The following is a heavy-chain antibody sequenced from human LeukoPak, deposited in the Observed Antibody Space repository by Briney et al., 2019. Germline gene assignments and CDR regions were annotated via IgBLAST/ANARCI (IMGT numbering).Heavy chain of an antibody. CDR1: GFTFSNYV. V-gene: IGHV3-64*02. Sequence: GGSLGLSCAASGFTFSNYVMHWVRQAPGKGLEYVSAISSNGGSTYYADSVKGRFTISRDNSKNTLYLQMGSLRAEDMAVYYCAWVFRERGHDVFDIWGQGTMVTVSS. D-gene: IGHD1-1*01. CDR3: AWVFRERGHDVFDI. J-gene: IGHJ3*02. CDR2: ISSNGGST.